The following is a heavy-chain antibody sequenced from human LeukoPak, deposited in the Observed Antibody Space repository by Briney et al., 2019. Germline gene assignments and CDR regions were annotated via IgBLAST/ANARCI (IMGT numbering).Heavy chain of an antibody. J-gene: IGHJ4*02. CDR1: GFTFTNYA. CDR2: VSYDGTDT. Sequence: GGSLRLSCAASGFTFTNYAMNWVRQAPGKGLEWVATVSYDGTDTSYADSVKGRFAIFRDNSKNTLYLQMNSLRTEDTAVYYCARDNAYMFDFWGQGTQVTVSS. CDR3: ARDNAYMFDF. D-gene: IGHD4-11*01. V-gene: IGHV3-30*09.